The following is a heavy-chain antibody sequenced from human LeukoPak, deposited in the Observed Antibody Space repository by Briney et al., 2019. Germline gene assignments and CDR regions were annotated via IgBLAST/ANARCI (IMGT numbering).Heavy chain of an antibody. Sequence: KSSETLSLTCTVSGASISSYYWSWIRQSAGKGLEWIGRINTSGSTNYNPSLKSRVTMSLDTSKNQFSLKLRSVTAADTAVYYCARAEKQLALDAFDIWGQGTMVTASS. J-gene: IGHJ3*02. CDR1: GASISSYY. CDR2: INTSGST. D-gene: IGHD1-1*01. CDR3: ARAEKQLALDAFDI. V-gene: IGHV4-4*07.